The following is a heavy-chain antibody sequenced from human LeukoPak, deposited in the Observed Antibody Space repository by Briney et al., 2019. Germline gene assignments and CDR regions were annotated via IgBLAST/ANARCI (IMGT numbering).Heavy chain of an antibody. CDR2: ISAYNGNT. D-gene: IGHD3-22*01. V-gene: IGHV1-18*01. J-gene: IGHJ4*02. CDR1: GYTFTSYG. Sequence: ASVKVSCKASGYTFTSYGISWVRQAPGQGLEWMGWISAYNGNTNYAQKLQGRVTMTTDTSTSTAYMELRSLRSDDTAVYYCARGGPYDSSGSYIHALDYWGQGTLVTVS. CDR3: ARGGPYDSSGSYIHALDY.